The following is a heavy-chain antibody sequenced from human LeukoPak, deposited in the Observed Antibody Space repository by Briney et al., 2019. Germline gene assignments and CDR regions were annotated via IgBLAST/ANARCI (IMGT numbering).Heavy chain of an antibody. CDR3: TRGGRIAVAGSYYFDY. CDR1: GFAFSDYY. Sequence: GGSLRLSWAASGFAFSDYYMSWIRQAPGKGLEWVSYISSTGIIYYSDSVQGRFTISRDNAKNSLYLQMNSLRAEDTAVYYCTRGGRIAVAGSYYFDYWGQGTLVTVSS. V-gene: IGHV3-11*04. J-gene: IGHJ4*02. CDR2: ISSTGII. D-gene: IGHD6-19*01.